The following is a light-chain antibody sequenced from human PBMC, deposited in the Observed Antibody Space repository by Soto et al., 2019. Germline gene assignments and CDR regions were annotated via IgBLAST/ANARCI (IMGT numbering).Light chain of an antibody. CDR1: SSDVGGYDH. CDR3: SSYDATYNLRV. CDR2: EVS. Sequence: QSALTQPPSASGSPGQSVTISCTGTSSDVGGYDHVSWYQQHPGKAPKLMIYEVSKRPSGVPDRFSGSKSGNTASLTVSGLQAEDEADYYCSSYDATYNLRVFGGGTKLTVL. V-gene: IGLV2-8*01. J-gene: IGLJ3*02.